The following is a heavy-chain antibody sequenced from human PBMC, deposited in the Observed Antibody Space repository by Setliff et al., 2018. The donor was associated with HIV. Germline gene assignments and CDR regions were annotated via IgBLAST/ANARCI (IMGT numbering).Heavy chain of an antibody. Sequence: PGGSLRLSCAASGFTFGDYYMTWIRQAPKKGLECVAYISSRGSTKKYGESVKGRFTISRDNAKDSLYLQMNSLRAEDTAVYYCARMGFWSGREGDYYYYYMDVWGKGTTVTVSS. CDR2: ISSRGSTK. CDR3: ARMGFWSGREGDYYYYYMDV. CDR1: GFTFGDYY. D-gene: IGHD3-3*01. V-gene: IGHV3-11*01. J-gene: IGHJ6*03.